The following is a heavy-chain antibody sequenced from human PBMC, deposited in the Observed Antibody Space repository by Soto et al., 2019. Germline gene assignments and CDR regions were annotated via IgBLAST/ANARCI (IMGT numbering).Heavy chain of an antibody. Sequence: QVQLQESGPGLVKPSGTLSLTCAVSGGSISSSNWWSWVRQPPGKGLEWIGEICHSGSTNYNPSLKSRVTISVDKSTNQFSLKLSSVTAADTAVDYCARDSSQYCSGGSCYVKYWGQGTLVNVSS. D-gene: IGHD2-15*01. CDR1: GGSISSSNW. CDR2: ICHSGST. V-gene: IGHV4-4*02. J-gene: IGHJ4*02. CDR3: ARDSSQYCSGGSCYVKY.